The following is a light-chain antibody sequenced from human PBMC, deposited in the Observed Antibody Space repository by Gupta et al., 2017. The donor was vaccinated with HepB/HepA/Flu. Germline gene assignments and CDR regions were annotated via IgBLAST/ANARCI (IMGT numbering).Light chain of an antibody. V-gene: IGLV3-19*01. CDR1: SLRNYY. CDR2: RKN. J-gene: IGLJ2*01. Sequence: SSELTQDPVVSVALGQTVTITCQGDSLRNYYTSWYQQKPGQAPVLVIYRKNKRPSGIPDRFSGSNSGNTASFTTTGAQAEDEADYYCDSRASTVYRWLFGGGTKLTVL. CDR3: DSRASTVYRWL.